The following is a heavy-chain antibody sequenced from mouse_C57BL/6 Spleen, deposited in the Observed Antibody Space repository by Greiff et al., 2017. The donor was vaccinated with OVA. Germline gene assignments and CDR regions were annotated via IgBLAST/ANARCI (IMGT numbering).Heavy chain of an antibody. CDR3: AMGLRHYAMDY. D-gene: IGHD2-2*01. Sequence: VQLQQSGAELVMPGASVKLSCKASGYTFTSYWMHWVKQRPGQGLEWIGEIDPSDSYTNYNQKFKGKSTLTVDKSSSTAYMQLSSLTSEDSAVYYCAMGLRHYAMDYWGQGTSVTVSS. CDR1: GYTFTSYW. J-gene: IGHJ4*01. CDR2: IDPSDSYT. V-gene: IGHV1-69*01.